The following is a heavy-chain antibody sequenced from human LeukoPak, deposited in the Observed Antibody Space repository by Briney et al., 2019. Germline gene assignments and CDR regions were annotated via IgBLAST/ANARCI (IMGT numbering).Heavy chain of an antibody. CDR3: ARALGYEYVWGSYRSGDY. CDR2: ISSSGSTI. J-gene: IGHJ4*02. CDR1: GFTFSSYE. V-gene: IGHV3-48*03. D-gene: IGHD3-16*02. Sequence: PGGSLRLSCAASGFTFSSYEMNWVRQAPGKGLEWVSYISSSGSTIYYADSVKGRFTISRDNAKNSLYLQMNSLRAEDTAVYYCARALGYEYVWGSYRSGDYWGQGTLVTVSS.